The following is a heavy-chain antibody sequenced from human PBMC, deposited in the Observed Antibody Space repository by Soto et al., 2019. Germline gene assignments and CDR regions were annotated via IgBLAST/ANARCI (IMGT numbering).Heavy chain of an antibody. V-gene: IGHV3-7*01. CDR1: RFSFANYW. J-gene: IGHJ6*02. Sequence: EVQLVESGGGLVQPGGSLRLSCAASRFSFANYWMSWVRQAPGKGLEWVGHIKEDGNENSYADSVKGRFTISRDNAKKSVYLQMNSMRAEDTAVYYCARGIDDQASYGMDLWGQGTTVTVSS. CDR2: IKEDGNEN. CDR3: ARGIDDQASYGMDL.